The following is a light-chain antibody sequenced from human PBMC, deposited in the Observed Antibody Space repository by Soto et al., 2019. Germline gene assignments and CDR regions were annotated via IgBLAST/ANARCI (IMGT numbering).Light chain of an antibody. CDR1: SSNIGAGYD. Sequence: SVLTQPPSVSGAPGQRVAISCTGSSSNIGAGYDVQWYQQLPGAAPKLLIYTDTNRPSGAPDRFSGSKSGTSASLAITGLQAEDEADDYCQSFDSSLSGSVFGGGTKLTVL. CDR3: QSFDSSLSGSV. V-gene: IGLV1-40*01. CDR2: TDT. J-gene: IGLJ2*01.